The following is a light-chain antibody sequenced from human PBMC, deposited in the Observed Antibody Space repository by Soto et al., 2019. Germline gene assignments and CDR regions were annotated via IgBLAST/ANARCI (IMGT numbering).Light chain of an antibody. CDR3: SSYAGTHIV. CDR1: TSDVGGYNY. V-gene: IGLV2-8*01. J-gene: IGLJ1*01. Sequence: LTQPPSASGSPGQSVTISCTGTTSDVGGYNYVSWYQQHPGKAPKLMIYEVIKRPSGVPDRFSGSKSGNTASLTVSGLQAEDEADYYCSSYAGTHIVFGTGTKVTVL. CDR2: EVI.